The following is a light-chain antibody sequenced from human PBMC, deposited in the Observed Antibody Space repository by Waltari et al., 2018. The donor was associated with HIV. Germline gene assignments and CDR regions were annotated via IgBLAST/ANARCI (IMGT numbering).Light chain of an antibody. CDR2: EVN. CDR1: SSDVGGYNY. J-gene: IGLJ1*01. V-gene: IGLV2-14*01. CDR3: SSYTSTNTLV. Sequence: QSALTQPASVSGSPGQSITISCTGTSSDVGGYNYVSWYQQHPGKAPKLMIYEVNNRPSGISNRFSGSKSDNTASLTISGLQAEDEADYFCSSYTSTNTLVFGTATKVTVL.